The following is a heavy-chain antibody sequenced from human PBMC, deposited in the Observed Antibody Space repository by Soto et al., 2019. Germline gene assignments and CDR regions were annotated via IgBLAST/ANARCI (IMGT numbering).Heavy chain of an antibody. D-gene: IGHD2-21*02. Sequence: QVQLVQSGAEVKKPGSSVKVSCKASGGTFSSYAISWVRQAPGHGLEWMGGIIPIFGTANYAQKFQGRVTITADESTSTAYMELSSLRSEDTAVYYCATKTRGNSRGRYYYYGMDVWGQGTTVTVSS. V-gene: IGHV1-69*01. CDR2: IIPIFGTA. CDR3: ATKTRGNSRGRYYYYGMDV. J-gene: IGHJ6*02. CDR1: GGTFSSYA.